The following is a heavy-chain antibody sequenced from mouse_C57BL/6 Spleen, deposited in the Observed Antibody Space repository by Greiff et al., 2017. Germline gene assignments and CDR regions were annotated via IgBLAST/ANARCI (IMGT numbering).Heavy chain of an antibody. CDR2: IYPGSGST. D-gene: IGHD2-1*01. J-gene: IGHJ4*01. V-gene: IGHV1-55*01. CDR3: ALTPGNYDYAMDY. Sequence: QVQLKQPGAELVKPGASVKMSCKASGYTFTSYWITWVKQRPGQGLESIGDIYPGSGSTNYNEKFKSKATLTVDTSSSTAYMQLSSLTSEDSAVYYCALTPGNYDYAMDYWGQGTSVTVSS. CDR1: GYTFTSYW.